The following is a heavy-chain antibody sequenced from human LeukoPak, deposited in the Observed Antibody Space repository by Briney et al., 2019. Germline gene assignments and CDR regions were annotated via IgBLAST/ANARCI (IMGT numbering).Heavy chain of an antibody. V-gene: IGHV4-38-2*02. CDR1: GYSISSGYY. J-gene: IGHJ4*02. Sequence: SETLSLTCTVSGYSISSGYYWGWIRQPPGKGLEWIGSIYHSGSANYNPSLKSRITISVDTSKNKFSLRLRSVTAADTAIYYCARRTGSYFGQFDSWGQGTLVTVSS. D-gene: IGHD3-10*01. CDR2: IYHSGSA. CDR3: ARRTGSYFGQFDS.